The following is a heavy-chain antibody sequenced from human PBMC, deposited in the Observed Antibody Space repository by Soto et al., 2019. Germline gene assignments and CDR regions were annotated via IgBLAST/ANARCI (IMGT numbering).Heavy chain of an antibody. J-gene: IGHJ4*02. V-gene: IGHV4-59*01. Sequence: QVQLQESGPGLVKPSETLSLTCTVSGGAISSYYWSWIRQPPGKGLEWIGYIYYSGSTNYNPSLKSRVTISVDTSKTQFSVKLSCVTAADTAVYYCARGVAAAGVVVFDYWGQGTLVTVSS. CDR2: IYYSGST. D-gene: IGHD6-13*01. CDR3: ARGVAAAGVVVFDY. CDR1: GGAISSYY.